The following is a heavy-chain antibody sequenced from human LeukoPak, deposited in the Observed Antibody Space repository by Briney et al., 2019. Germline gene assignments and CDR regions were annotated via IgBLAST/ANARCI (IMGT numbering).Heavy chain of an antibody. J-gene: IGHJ4*02. CDR1: GFTFSSYG. D-gene: IGHD4-17*01. Sequence: GGSLRLSCAASGFTFSSYGMHWVRQAPGKGLEWVAVISYDGSNKYYADSVKGRFTISRDNAKNSLDLQMNSLRAEDTAVYYCARVARYGDYIGGSDYWGQGALVTVSS. CDR2: ISYDGSNK. V-gene: IGHV3-30*03. CDR3: ARVARYGDYIGGSDY.